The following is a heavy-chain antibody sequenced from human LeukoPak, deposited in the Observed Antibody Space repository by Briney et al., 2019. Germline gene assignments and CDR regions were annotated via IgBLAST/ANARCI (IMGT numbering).Heavy chain of an antibody. Sequence: PSETLSLICTASGAPISRFYWNWVRQPPGKGLEWIGNIYSGVPTFFNPSLKSRVTLSVDTSKTQFSLQLASVTAADTAVYYCVQTTGWPGFDYWGQGILVTVSS. D-gene: IGHD6-19*01. CDR3: VQTTGWPGFDY. J-gene: IGHJ4*02. CDR2: IYSGVPT. V-gene: IGHV4-4*09. CDR1: GAPISRFY.